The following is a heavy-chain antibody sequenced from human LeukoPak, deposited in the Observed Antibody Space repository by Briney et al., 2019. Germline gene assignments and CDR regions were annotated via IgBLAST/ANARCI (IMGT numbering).Heavy chain of an antibody. V-gene: IGHV1-18*01. D-gene: IGHD3-10*01. CDR2: ISAYNGNT. CDR3: ARDRRDTMVRGLGNDY. CDR1: GYTFTSYG. J-gene: IGHJ4*02. Sequence: GASVKVSYKASGYTFTSYGISWVRQAPGQGLEWMGWISAYNGNTNYAQKLQGRVTMTTDTSTSTAYMELRSLRSDDTAVYYCARDRRDTMVRGLGNDYWGQGTLVTVSS.